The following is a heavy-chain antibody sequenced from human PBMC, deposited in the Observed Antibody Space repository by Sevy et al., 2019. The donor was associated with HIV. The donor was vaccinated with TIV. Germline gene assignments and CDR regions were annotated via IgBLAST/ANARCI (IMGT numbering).Heavy chain of an antibody. CDR3: ATEYSYDY. D-gene: IGHD4-4*01. CDR1: GHTFSDYY. V-gene: IGHV1-2*02. J-gene: IGHJ4*02. CDR2: INSNSGAI. Sequence: ASVKVSCKASGHTFSDYYIQWVRQAPGQGLEWMGWINSNSGAISYAQKFQGRVTMTRDTSISTVYMELSRLRSDETAVYYCATEYSYDYWGQGTLVTVSS.